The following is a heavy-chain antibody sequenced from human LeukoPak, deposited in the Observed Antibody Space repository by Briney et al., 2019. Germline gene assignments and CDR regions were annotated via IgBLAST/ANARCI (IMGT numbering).Heavy chain of an antibody. J-gene: IGHJ4*02. CDR1: GFTFSSYG. CDR2: IRYDGSNK. V-gene: IGHV3-30*02. Sequence: QSGGSLRLSCAASGFTFSSYGMHWVRQAPGKGLEWVAFIRYDGSNKYYADSVKGRFTISRDNSKNTLYLQMNSLRAEDTAVYYCAKDKRAAALYYFDYWGQGTLVTVSS. D-gene: IGHD6-13*01. CDR3: AKDKRAAALYYFDY.